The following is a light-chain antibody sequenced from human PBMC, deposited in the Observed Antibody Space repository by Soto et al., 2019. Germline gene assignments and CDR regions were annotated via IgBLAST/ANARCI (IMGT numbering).Light chain of an antibody. CDR2: DVS. V-gene: IGLV2-14*01. J-gene: IGLJ1*01. CDR1: SGDVGAYNY. CDR3: SSYTTSSTQV. Sequence: QAVVTQPASVSGSPGQSITISCTGASGDVGAYNYVSWYQHHPGKAPKLIISDVSIRPSGVSDRFSGSKSGNTASLTISGLQAEDEADYYCSSYTTSSTQVFGTGTKVTVL.